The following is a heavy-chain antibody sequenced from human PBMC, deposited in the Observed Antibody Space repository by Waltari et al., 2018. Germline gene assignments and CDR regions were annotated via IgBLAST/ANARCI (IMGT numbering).Heavy chain of an antibody. CDR1: GGTFSSYA. D-gene: IGHD3-3*01. CDR3: ASSQTRYDFLKYGMDV. Sequence: QVQLVQSGAEVKKPGSSVKVPCNASGGTFSSYAISWVRPAPGQWLEWMGGNSPSVGTANDAQKFKGRVTITTDESTSTAYMELGSLRSEDTAVDYCASSQTRYDFLKYGMDVWGQGTTVTVSS. CDR2: NSPSVGTA. J-gene: IGHJ6*02. V-gene: IGHV1-69*05.